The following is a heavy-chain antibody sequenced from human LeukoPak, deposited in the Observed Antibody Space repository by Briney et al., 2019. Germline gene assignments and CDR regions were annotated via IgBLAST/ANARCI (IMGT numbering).Heavy chain of an antibody. Sequence: SETLSLTCAVYGGSFSGYYWSWIRQPPGKGLEWIGEINHNGSTNYNPSLKSRVTISVDTSKNQFSLKLSSVTAADTAVYYCARGRITIFGVVTYYYYYYGMDVWGQGTTVTVPS. CDR1: GGSFSGYY. CDR3: ARGRITIFGVVTYYYYYYGMDV. D-gene: IGHD3-3*01. CDR2: INHNGST. J-gene: IGHJ6*02. V-gene: IGHV4-34*01.